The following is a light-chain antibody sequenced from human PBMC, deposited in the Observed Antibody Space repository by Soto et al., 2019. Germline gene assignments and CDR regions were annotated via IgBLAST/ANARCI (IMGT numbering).Light chain of an antibody. Sequence: QSVLTQPASVSGSTGQSITISCTGTSSDVGGYNYVSWYQQPPGKAPKLMIYDVSNRPSGVSNRFSGSKSGNTASLTISGLQAEDEADYYCSSYTSSSTWVFGGGTKVTVL. CDR2: DVS. CDR1: SSDVGGYNY. V-gene: IGLV2-14*01. CDR3: SSYTSSSTWV. J-gene: IGLJ3*02.